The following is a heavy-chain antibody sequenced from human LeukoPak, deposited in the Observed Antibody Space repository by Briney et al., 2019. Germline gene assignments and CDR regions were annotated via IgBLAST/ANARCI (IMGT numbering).Heavy chain of an antibody. V-gene: IGHV4-59*08. CDR1: GGSISSYY. J-gene: IGHJ4*02. CDR3: ARVFDTMGRGVIITPYYFEY. CDR2: MYYSGSP. Sequence: SETLSLTCTVSGGSISSYYWSWIRQPPGKALEWIGFMYYSGSPNYNPSLKSRVTISVDTSKNQFSLKLISVTAADTAVYYCARVFDTMGRGVIITPYYFEYWGQGTLVTVSS. D-gene: IGHD3-10*01.